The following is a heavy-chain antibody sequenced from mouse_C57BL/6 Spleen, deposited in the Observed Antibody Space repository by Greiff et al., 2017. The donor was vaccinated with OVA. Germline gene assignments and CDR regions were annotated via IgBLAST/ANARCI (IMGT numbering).Heavy chain of an antibody. CDR1: GYTFTDYY. Sequence: QVQLQQSGPELVKPGASVKISCKASGYTFTDYYINWVKQRPGQGLEWIGWIFPGSGSTYYTEKFKGKATLTVDKSSSTAYMLLSSLSSEDSAVYFCERVSHYGSRDYYAMDYWGQGTSVTVSS. J-gene: IGHJ4*01. V-gene: IGHV1-75*01. CDR2: IFPGSGST. D-gene: IGHD1-1*01. CDR3: ERVSHYGSRDYYAMDY.